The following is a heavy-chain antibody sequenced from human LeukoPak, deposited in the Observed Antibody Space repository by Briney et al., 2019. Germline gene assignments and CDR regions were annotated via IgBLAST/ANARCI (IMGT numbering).Heavy chain of an antibody. CDR2: IYSSGST. V-gene: IGHV4-4*09. D-gene: IGHD3-10*01. CDR3: ASSGPDRFQPFYY. Sequence: SETLSLTCTVSGGSISSYYWSWIRQPPGKGLEWIGYIYSSGSTNYNPSLKSRVTISVDTSKNQFSLKLSSVSAADTAVYYCASSGPDRFQPFYYWGQGTLVTVSS. J-gene: IGHJ4*02. CDR1: GGSISSYY.